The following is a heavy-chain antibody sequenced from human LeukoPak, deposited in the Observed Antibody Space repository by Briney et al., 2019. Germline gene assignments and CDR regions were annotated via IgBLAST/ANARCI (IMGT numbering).Heavy chain of an antibody. CDR1: GFTFSIYS. CDR3: ARDDRSTWYSDF. CDR2: ISGSTKTI. Sequence: GGSLRLSCAASGFTFSIYSMSWVRQAPGKGLEWVSYISGSTKTIHYADSVKGRFTISRDNAKNSLYLQMNSLRAEDTAVYYCARDDRSTWYSDFWGQGTLVTVSS. J-gene: IGHJ4*02. D-gene: IGHD1-26*01. V-gene: IGHV3-48*04.